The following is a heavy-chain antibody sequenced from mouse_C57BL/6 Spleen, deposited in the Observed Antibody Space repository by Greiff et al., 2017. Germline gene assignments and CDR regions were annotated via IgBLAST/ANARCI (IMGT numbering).Heavy chain of an antibody. V-gene: IGHV1-64*01. Sequence: QVHVKQSGAELVKPGASVKLSCKASGYTFTSYWMHWVKQRPGQGLEWIGMIHPNSGSTNYNEKFKSKATLTVDKSSSTAYMQLSSLTSEDSAVYYCARGNDGYYDYAMDYWGQGTSVTVSS. CDR1: GYTFTSYW. CDR2: IHPNSGST. J-gene: IGHJ4*01. CDR3: ARGNDGYYDYAMDY. D-gene: IGHD2-3*01.